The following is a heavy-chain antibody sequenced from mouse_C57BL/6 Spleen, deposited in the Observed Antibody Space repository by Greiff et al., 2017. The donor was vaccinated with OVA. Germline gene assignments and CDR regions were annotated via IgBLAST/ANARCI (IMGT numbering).Heavy chain of an antibody. CDR2: ISSGGDYI. Sequence: DVMLVESGEGLVKPGGSLKLSCAASGFTFSSYAMSWVRQTPEKRLEWVAYISSGGDYIYYADTVKGRFTISRDNARNTLYLQMSSLKSEDTAMYYCTRDPRDYGFDYWGQGTTLTVSS. D-gene: IGHD2-4*01. CDR3: TRDPRDYGFDY. J-gene: IGHJ2*01. V-gene: IGHV5-9-1*02. CDR1: GFTFSSYA.